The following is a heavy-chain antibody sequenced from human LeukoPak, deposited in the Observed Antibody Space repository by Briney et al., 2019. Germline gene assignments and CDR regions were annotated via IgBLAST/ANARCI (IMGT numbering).Heavy chain of an antibody. CDR2: INHSGST. V-gene: IGHV4-34*01. J-gene: IGHJ4*02. CDR1: GGSFSGYY. CDR3: ARRLYGGKPDY. D-gene: IGHD4-23*01. Sequence: PSETLSLTCAVYGGSFSGYYWSWIRQPPGKGLEWIGEINHSGSTNYNPSLKSRVTISVDTSKNQFSLKLSSVTAADTAVYYCARRLYGGKPDYWGQGTLVTVSS.